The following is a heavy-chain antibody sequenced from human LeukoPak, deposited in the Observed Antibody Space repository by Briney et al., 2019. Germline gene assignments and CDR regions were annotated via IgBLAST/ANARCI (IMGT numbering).Heavy chain of an antibody. CDR2: ISGSGGST. J-gene: IGHJ4*02. CDR3: AKDRGYSYGWYDY. V-gene: IGHV3-23*01. CDR1: GFTFSSYA. D-gene: IGHD5-18*01. Sequence: GGSLRLSCAASGFTFSSYAMSWVRQAPGKGLEWVSAISGSGGSTYYADSVKGRFTISRDNSKNTQCLQMNSLRAEDTAVYYCAKDRGYSYGWYDYWGQGTLVTVSS.